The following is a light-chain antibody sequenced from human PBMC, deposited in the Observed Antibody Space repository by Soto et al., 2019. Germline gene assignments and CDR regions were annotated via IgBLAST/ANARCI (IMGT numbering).Light chain of an antibody. CDR2: EGS. V-gene: IGLV2-23*01. J-gene: IGLJ1*01. CDR1: SSDVGTYNL. Sequence: QSALTQPASVSGSPGQSITISCTGTSSDVGTYNLVSWYQQHPGEAPKIIIYEGSKRPSGVSNRFSASRSGNTASLTISGLQAEDEADYYCCSYATGSTYIFGTGTKLPS. CDR3: CSYATGSTYI.